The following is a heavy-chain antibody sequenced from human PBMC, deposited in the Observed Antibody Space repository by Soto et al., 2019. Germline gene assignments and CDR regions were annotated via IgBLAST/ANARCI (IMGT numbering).Heavy chain of an antibody. CDR1: GFTFSSYG. V-gene: IGHV3-33*01. D-gene: IGHD2-2*01. CDR3: ARAQDIVVVPAAMPDY. CDR2: IWYDGSNK. Sequence: GGSLRLSCAASGFTFSSYGMHWVRQAPGKGLEWVAVIWYDGSNKYYADSVKGRFTISRDNSKNTLYLQMNSLRAEDTAVYYCARAQDIVVVPAAMPDYWGQGTLVTVSS. J-gene: IGHJ4*02.